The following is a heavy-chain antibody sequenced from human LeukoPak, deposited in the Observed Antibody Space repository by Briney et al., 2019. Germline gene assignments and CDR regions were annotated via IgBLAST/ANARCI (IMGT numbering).Heavy chain of an antibody. CDR1: GGSISSYY. D-gene: IGHD2-2*01. Sequence: SETLSLTCTVSGGSISSYYWSWIRQPPGKGLDWIGYIYYSGSTNYNPSLKSRVTISVDRSKNQFSLKLSSVTAADTAVYYCARGDSYQLLPFDYWGQGTLVTVSS. V-gene: IGHV4-59*12. J-gene: IGHJ4*02. CDR3: ARGDSYQLLPFDY. CDR2: IYYSGST.